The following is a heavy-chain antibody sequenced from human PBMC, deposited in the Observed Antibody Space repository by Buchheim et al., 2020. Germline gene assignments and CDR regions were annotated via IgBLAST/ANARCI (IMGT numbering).Heavy chain of an antibody. CDR3: ARDYDYDSSGYYWGGPYFDY. CDR2: IWYDGSNK. CDR1: GFTFSSYG. D-gene: IGHD3-22*01. V-gene: IGHV3-33*01. J-gene: IGHJ4*02. Sequence: QVQLVESGGGVVQPGRSLRLSCAASGFTFSSYGMHWVRQAPGKGLEWVAVIWYDGSNKYYADSVKGRFTISRDNSKNTLYLQMNSLRAEDTAVYYCARDYDYDSSGYYWGGPYFDYWGQGTL.